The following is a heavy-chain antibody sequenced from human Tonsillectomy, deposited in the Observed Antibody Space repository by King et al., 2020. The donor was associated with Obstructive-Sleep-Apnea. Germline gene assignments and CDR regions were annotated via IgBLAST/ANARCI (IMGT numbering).Heavy chain of an antibody. CDR2: ISGSGGST. CDR1: GFTFSSYA. CDR3: AKGSLNLLGSAYNWFDP. Sequence: VQLVESGGGLVQPGGSLRLSCAASGFTFSSYAMSWVRQAPGKGLEWVSAISGSGGSTYYADSVKGRFTISRDNSKNTLYLQMNSLRAEDTAVYYCAKGSLNLLGSAYNWFDPWGQGTLVTVSS. D-gene: IGHD6-25*01. J-gene: IGHJ5*02. V-gene: IGHV3-23*04.